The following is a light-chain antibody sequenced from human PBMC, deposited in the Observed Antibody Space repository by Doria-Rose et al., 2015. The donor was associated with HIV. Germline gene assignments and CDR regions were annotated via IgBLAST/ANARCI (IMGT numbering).Light chain of an antibody. V-gene: IGKV3-20*01. CDR3: HKYGDSWT. CDR1: QSFSSTY. CDR2: DGP. Sequence: TQSPGTLSLSPGERATLSCRASQSFSSTYLAWYQQEPGQAPSLIIYDGPTRATGIPDRFSASGSGTDFTLTINRLEPEDFALYYCHKYGDSWTFGQGTKVEI. J-gene: IGKJ1*01.